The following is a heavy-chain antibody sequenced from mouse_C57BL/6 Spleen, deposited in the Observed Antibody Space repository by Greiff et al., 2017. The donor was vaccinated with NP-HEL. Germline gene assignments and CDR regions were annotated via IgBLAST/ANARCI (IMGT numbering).Heavy chain of an antibody. Sequence: VQLQQPGAELVKPGASVKLSCKASGYTFTSYWMHWVKQRPGQGLEWIGMIHPNSGSTNYNEKFKSKATLTVDKSSSTAYMQLSSLTSEDSAVYSVAKKGTLYGSSYEMDYWGQGTTLTVSS. CDR1: GYTFTSYW. CDR2: IHPNSGST. V-gene: IGHV1-64*01. CDR3: AKKGTLYGSSYEMDY. D-gene: IGHD1-1*01. J-gene: IGHJ2*01.